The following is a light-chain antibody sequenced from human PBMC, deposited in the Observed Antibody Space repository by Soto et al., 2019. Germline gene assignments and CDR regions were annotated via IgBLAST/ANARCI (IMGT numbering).Light chain of an antibody. CDR2: RNN. CDR3: AAWDDSLSGQV. V-gene: IGLV1-47*01. Sequence: QSLLTQPASASGTPGQMGTLSCSESSSNIGSNYVYWYQQLPGTAPKLLIYRNNQRPSGVPDRFSGSKSGTSASLAISGLRSEDEADYYCAAWDDSLSGQVFGTGTKVTVL. J-gene: IGLJ1*01. CDR1: SSNIGSNY.